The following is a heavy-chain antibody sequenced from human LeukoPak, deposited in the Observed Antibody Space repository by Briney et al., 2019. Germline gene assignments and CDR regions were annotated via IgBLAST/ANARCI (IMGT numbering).Heavy chain of an antibody. CDR3: AKDRITIFGVPSVPPTD. Sequence: GGSLRLSCAASGFTFSSYAMSWVRQAPGKGLEWVSAISGSGGSTYYADSVKGRFTISRDNSKNTLYLQMNSLRAEDTAVYYCAKDRITIFGVPSVPPTDWGQGTLVTVSS. V-gene: IGHV3-23*01. CDR2: ISGSGGST. CDR1: GFTFSSYA. D-gene: IGHD3-3*01. J-gene: IGHJ4*02.